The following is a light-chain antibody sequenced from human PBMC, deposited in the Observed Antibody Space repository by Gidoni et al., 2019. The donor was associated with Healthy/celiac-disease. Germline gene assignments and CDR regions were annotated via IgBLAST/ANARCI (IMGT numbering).Light chain of an antibody. V-gene: IGLV2-14*01. CDR3: SSYTSSSPYV. Sequence: QSALTPPASVSGSPGQSITISCTGTSSDVGGYNYVSLYQQPPGKAPKLMIYEVSNRPSGVSNRFSGSKSGNTASLTISGLQAEDEADYYCSSYTSSSPYVFGTGTKVTVL. CDR2: EVS. CDR1: SSDVGGYNY. J-gene: IGLJ1*01.